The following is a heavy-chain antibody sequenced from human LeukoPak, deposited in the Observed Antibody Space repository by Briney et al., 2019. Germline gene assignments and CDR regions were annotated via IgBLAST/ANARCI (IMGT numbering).Heavy chain of an antibody. CDR2: MNPNSGNT. CDR3: ARISRYDSSGYYYYFDY. V-gene: IGHV1-8*02. D-gene: IGHD3-22*01. Sequence: GASVKVSCKASGYTFTSYDINWVRLATGQGLEWMGWMNPNSGNTGYAQKFQGRVTMTRNTSISTAYMELSSLRSEDTAVYYCARISRYDSSGYYYYFDYWGQGTLVTVSS. J-gene: IGHJ4*02. CDR1: GYTFTSYD.